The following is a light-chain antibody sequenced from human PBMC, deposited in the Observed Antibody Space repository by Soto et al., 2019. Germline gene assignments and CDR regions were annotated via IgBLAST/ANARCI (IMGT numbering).Light chain of an antibody. J-gene: IGKJ1*01. V-gene: IGKV1-5*03. CDR2: KES. CDR3: QQYNSYWRT. CDR1: QSISSW. Sequence: DIQMNHSPSTLSACAGDRVTITCRASQSISSWLPWYQQKPGKAPNLLIYKESSLESGVPSRLSGSGSGTELKLTISRLQPDDFATYYCQQYNSYWRTFGQGTKVDIK.